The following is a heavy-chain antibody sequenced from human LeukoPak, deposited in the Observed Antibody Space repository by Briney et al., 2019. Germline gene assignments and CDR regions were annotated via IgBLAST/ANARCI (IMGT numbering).Heavy chain of an antibody. Sequence: GGSLRLSCAASGFTFSSYGMHWVRQAPGKGLEWVVFIRYDGSNKYYADSVKGRFTISRDNSKNTLYLQMNSLRAEDTAVYYCAKSAKGSYCGGDCYLDYWGQGTLVTVSS. D-gene: IGHD2-21*02. CDR3: AKSAKGSYCGGDCYLDY. V-gene: IGHV3-30*02. J-gene: IGHJ4*02. CDR2: IRYDGSNK. CDR1: GFTFSSYG.